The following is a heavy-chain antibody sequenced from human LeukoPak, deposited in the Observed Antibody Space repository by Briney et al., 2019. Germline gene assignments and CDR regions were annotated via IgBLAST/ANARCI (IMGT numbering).Heavy chain of an antibody. CDR3: ARGGQPLLGNWFDP. CDR2: IYYSGST. V-gene: IGHV4-39*01. CDR1: GFTVSSNY. J-gene: IGHJ5*02. Sequence: LRLSCAASGFTVSSNYMSWVRLPPGKGMEWIGTIYYSGSTNYNPSLKSRLTISVHTSKNQFSMKLSSVTAADTAVYYCARGGQPLLGNWFDPWGRGTLVTVSS. D-gene: IGHD2-21*02.